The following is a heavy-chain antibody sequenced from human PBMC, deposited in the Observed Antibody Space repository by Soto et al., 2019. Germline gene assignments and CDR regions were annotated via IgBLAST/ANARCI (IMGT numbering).Heavy chain of an antibody. CDR2: VVPVLNIR. CDR3: AREWGGYCSGGSCYSEFAFDI. Sequence: QVQLVQSGAEVKKPGSSVKVSCKASGGTISNYTISWVRQAPGQGLEWMGRVVPVLNIRNYAQKFQGRVAITAEKSTSTAYMELSSLRSEDTAVYYCAREWGGYCSGGSCYSEFAFDIWGQGTKVTASS. D-gene: IGHD2-15*01. CDR1: GGTISNYT. V-gene: IGHV1-69*08. J-gene: IGHJ3*02.